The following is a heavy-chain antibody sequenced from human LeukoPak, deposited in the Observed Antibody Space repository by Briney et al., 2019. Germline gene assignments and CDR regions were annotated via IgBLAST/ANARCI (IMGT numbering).Heavy chain of an antibody. V-gene: IGHV4-30-4*08. D-gene: IGHD1-14*01. Sequence: SETLSLTCTVSGGSISSSSYYWGWIRQPPGKGLEWIGYIYYSGSTYYNPSLKSRVTISVDTSKNQFSLKLSSVTAADTAVYYCARERGAYRITYFDYWGQGTLVTVSS. CDR2: IYYSGST. J-gene: IGHJ4*02. CDR3: ARERGAYRITYFDY. CDR1: GGSISSSSYY.